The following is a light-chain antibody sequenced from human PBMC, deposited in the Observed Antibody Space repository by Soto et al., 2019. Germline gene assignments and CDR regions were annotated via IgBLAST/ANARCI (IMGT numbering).Light chain of an antibody. CDR1: QSIANY. J-gene: IGKJ5*01. Sequence: DIQMTQSASSLSVSLGDRVTITWGASQSIANYLNWYQQKPVKAPKLLIYAASSLRSGVPSRFSGSGFATDFTLTISSLQPEDFATYYCQQNYSPPPVTFGQGTRLEIK. CDR3: QQNYSPPPVT. V-gene: IGKV1-39*01. CDR2: AAS.